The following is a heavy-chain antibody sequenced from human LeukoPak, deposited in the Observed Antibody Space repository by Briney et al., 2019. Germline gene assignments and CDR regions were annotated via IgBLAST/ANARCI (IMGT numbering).Heavy chain of an antibody. CDR2: ISSSSSYI. Sequence: PGGSLRLSCAASGFTFSSYWMSWVRQAPGKGLEWVSSISSSSSYIYYADSVKGRFTISRDNAKNSLYLQMNSLRAEDTAVYFCARGRVSSSTWYSTYYYFFYMDFWGKGTTVTVSS. J-gene: IGHJ6*03. CDR1: GFTFSSYW. V-gene: IGHV3-21*04. CDR3: ARGRVSSSTWYSTYYYFFYMDF. D-gene: IGHD4-11*01.